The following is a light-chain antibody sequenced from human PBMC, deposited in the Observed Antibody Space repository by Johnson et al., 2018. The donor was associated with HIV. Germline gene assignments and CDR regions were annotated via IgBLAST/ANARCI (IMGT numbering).Light chain of an antibody. CDR2: DNN. Sequence: QPVLTQPPSVSAAPVQKVTISCSGSSSNIGRNYVSWYQQLPGTAPKLLIFDNNKRPSGIPDRFSASKSGTSATLGITGLQTGDEADYYCGTWDSSLSAYVFGTGTKVTVL. V-gene: IGLV1-51*01. CDR3: GTWDSSLSAYV. CDR1: SSNIGRNY. J-gene: IGLJ1*01.